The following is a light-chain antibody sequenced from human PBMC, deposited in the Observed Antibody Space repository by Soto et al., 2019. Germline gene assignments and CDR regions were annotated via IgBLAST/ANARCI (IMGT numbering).Light chain of an antibody. CDR3: QQTYSTPWT. J-gene: IGKJ1*01. V-gene: IGKV1-12*01. CDR2: DAS. CDR1: QGISSW. Sequence: DIQMTQSPSSLSASVGDRVTITCRASQGISSWLAWYQQRPGKAPKLLIHDASILQSGVPSRFSGSGSGTEFALTINSLQPEDIATIYCQQTYSTPWTFGQGTKVEIK.